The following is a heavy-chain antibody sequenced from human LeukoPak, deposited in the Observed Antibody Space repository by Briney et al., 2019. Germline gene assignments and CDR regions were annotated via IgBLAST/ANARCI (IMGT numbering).Heavy chain of an antibody. J-gene: IGHJ4*02. CDR1: GGSISSNSYY. CDR2: IYYSGST. D-gene: IGHD3-22*01. V-gene: IGHV4-39*07. Sequence: SETLSLTCTVSGGSISSNSYYWGWIRQPPGKGLEWIGNIYYSGSTYYNPSLKSRVTISVDTSKNQFSLKLSSVTAADTAVYYCASQGDYYDSSGIDYWGQGTLVTVSS. CDR3: ASQGDYYDSSGIDY.